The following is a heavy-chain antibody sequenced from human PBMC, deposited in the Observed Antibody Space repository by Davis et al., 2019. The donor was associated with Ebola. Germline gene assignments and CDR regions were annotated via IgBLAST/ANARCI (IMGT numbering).Heavy chain of an antibody. J-gene: IGHJ5*02. Sequence: MPGGSLRLSCAVYGGSFSGYYWSWIRQPPGKGLEWIGEINHSGSNNYNPSLKSRVTISVDTSKNQFSLKLSSVTAADTALYYCARRAPYRYGYRWFDPWGQGTLGNVSS. D-gene: IGHD5-18*01. CDR2: INHSGSN. V-gene: IGHV4-34*01. CDR3: ARRAPYRYGYRWFDP. CDR1: GGSFSGYY.